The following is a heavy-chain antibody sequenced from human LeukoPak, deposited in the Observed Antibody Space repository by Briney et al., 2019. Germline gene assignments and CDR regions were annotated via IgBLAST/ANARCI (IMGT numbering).Heavy chain of an antibody. V-gene: IGHV3-30*04. CDR3: ARAGVYSYGYYYYYYMDV. D-gene: IGHD5-18*01. CDR1: GFTFSSYA. J-gene: IGHJ6*03. CDR2: ISYDGSNK. Sequence: PGGSLRLSCAASGFTFSSYAMHWVRQAPGKGLEWVAVISYDGSNKYYADSVKGRFTISRDNSKNTLYLQMNSLRAEDTVVYYCARAGVYSYGYYYYYYMDVWGKGTTVTVSS.